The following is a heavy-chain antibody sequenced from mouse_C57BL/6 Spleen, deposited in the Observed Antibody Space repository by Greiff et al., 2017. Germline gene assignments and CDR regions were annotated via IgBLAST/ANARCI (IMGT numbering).Heavy chain of an antibody. CDR3: TAREAAQAAWFAY. Sequence: EVQLQQSGAELVRPGASVKLSCTASGFNITDYYMHWVKQRPEQGLEWIGRIDPEDGDTEYAPKFQGKATMTADTSSNAAYLQLRSLTSVDTAVXYCTAREAAQAAWFAYWGQGTLVTVSA. CDR1: GFNITDYY. V-gene: IGHV14-1*01. J-gene: IGHJ3*01. CDR2: IDPEDGDT. D-gene: IGHD3-2*02.